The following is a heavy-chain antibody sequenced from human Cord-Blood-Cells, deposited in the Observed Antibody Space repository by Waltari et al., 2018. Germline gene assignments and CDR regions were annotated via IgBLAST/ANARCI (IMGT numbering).Heavy chain of an antibody. CDR2: ISDSGGST. CDR3: ARHGPGKWVDY. D-gene: IGHD1-26*01. J-gene: IGHJ4*02. V-gene: IGHV3-23*01. CDR1: GFTFSCGP. Sequence: VQLLESGGGFVPPGGSLRLACAAFGFTFSCGPMSWVRQAPGKGLEWVSAISDSGGSTYYASSVKGRFTISRDNSKNTLYMQMNSLRAEDTAVYYCARHGPGKWVDYWGQGTLVTVSS.